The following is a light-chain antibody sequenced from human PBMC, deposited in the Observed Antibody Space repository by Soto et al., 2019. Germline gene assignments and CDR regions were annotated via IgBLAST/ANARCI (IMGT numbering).Light chain of an antibody. Sequence: QSVLKQPPSVSAAPGQKVTISCYGSSSNIGNNYVSWYQQLPGTAPKLLIYENNKRPSGIPDRFSGSKSGTSATLGITGLQTGDEADYYCGTWDSSLSAYVFGTGTKVTVL. CDR2: ENN. J-gene: IGLJ1*01. CDR1: SSNIGNNY. V-gene: IGLV1-51*02. CDR3: GTWDSSLSAYV.